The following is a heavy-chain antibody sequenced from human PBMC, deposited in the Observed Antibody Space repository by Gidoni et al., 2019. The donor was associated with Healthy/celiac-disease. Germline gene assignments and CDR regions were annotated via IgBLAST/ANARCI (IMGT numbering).Heavy chain of an antibody. CDR3: ARVVGEYYDFWSGYHFDY. CDR2: IIPIFGTA. D-gene: IGHD3-3*01. Sequence: QVQLVQSGAEVKKPGSSVKVSCKASGGTFSSYAISWVRQAPGQGLEWMGGIIPIFGTANYAQKFQGRVTITADESTSTAYMELSSLRSEDTAVYYCARVVGEYYDFWSGYHFDYWGQGTLVTVSS. J-gene: IGHJ4*02. V-gene: IGHV1-69*01. CDR1: GGTFSSYA.